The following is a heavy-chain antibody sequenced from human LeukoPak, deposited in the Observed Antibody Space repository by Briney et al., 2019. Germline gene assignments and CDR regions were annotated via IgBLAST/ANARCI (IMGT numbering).Heavy chain of an antibody. CDR3: ARDGGYGGWFDP. Sequence: SETLSLTCTVSGGSISSYYWSWIRQPPGKGLEWIGYIYYSGSTNYNPSLKSRVTISVDTSKNQFSLKLSSVTAADTAVYYCARDGGYGGWFDPWGQGTLVTVSS. D-gene: IGHD3-16*01. CDR1: GGSISSYY. CDR2: IYYSGST. J-gene: IGHJ5*02. V-gene: IGHV4-59*01.